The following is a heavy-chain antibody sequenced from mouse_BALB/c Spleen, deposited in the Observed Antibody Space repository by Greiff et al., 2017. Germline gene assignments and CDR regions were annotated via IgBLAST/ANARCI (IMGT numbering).Heavy chain of an antibody. CDR2: IYPGSGNT. V-gene: IGHV1-77*01. CDR3: ARREYFDD. Sequence: QVQLQQSGAELARPGASVKLSCKASGYTFTDYYINWVKQRTGQGLEWIGEIYPGSGNTYYNEKFKGKATLTADKSSSTAYMQLSSLTSEDSAVYFCARREYFDDWGQGTTLTVSA. J-gene: IGHJ2*01. CDR1: GYTFTDYY.